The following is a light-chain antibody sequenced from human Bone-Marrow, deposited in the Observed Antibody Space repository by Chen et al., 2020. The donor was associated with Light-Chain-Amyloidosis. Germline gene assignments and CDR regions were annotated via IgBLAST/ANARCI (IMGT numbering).Light chain of an antibody. CDR2: SVS. Sequence: EIVLTQSPGTLSLSPGERVTLSCRASQSVSSSSVAWYQQKFGQAPRLLMYSVSNRATGIPDRFSGSGSGTDFTLTISRLEPEDGAVYYCQQYGSSPSTFGGGTKVEIK. CDR1: QSVSSSS. CDR3: QQYGSSPST. J-gene: IGKJ4*01. V-gene: IGKV3-20*01.